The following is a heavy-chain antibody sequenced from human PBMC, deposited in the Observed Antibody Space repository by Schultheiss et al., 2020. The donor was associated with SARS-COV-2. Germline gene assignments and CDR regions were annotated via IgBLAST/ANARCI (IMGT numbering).Heavy chain of an antibody. D-gene: IGHD2-15*01. CDR1: GFTFSNYA. Sequence: GGSLRLSCAVSGFTFSNYAMNWVRQAPGKGLEWVSAISLSGGSTHYADSVKGRFTISRENAKNSLYLQMNSLRAEDTAVYYCARVVGGLDAFDIWGQGTMVTVSS. V-gene: IGHV3-23*01. CDR2: ISLSGGST. CDR3: ARVVGGLDAFDI. J-gene: IGHJ3*02.